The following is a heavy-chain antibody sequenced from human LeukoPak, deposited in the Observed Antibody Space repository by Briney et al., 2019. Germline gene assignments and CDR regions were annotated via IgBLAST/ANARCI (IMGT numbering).Heavy chain of an antibody. Sequence: GASVKVSCKASGYTFTSYAMHWVRQAPGQRLGWMGWINAGNGNTKYSQKFQGRVTITRDTSASTAYMELSSLRSEDTAVYYCARAGDYYDSSGYYLNWGQGTLVTVSS. V-gene: IGHV1-3*01. CDR2: INAGNGNT. CDR3: ARAGDYYDSSGYYLN. D-gene: IGHD3-22*01. CDR1: GYTFTSYA. J-gene: IGHJ4*02.